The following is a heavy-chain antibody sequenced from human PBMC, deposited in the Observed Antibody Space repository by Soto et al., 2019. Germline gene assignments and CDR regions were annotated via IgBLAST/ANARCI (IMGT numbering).Heavy chain of an antibody. CDR3: ARDVRAYGDYTIGYFQH. V-gene: IGHV3-33*01. D-gene: IGHD4-17*01. Sequence: QVPLVESGGGVVQPGRSLRLSCAASGFTFSSYGMHWVRQAPGKGLEWVAVIWYDGSNKYYADSVKGRFTISRDNSKNTLYLQMNSLRAEDTAVYYCARDVRAYGDYTIGYFQHWGQGTLVTVSS. CDR2: IWYDGSNK. CDR1: GFTFSSYG. J-gene: IGHJ1*01.